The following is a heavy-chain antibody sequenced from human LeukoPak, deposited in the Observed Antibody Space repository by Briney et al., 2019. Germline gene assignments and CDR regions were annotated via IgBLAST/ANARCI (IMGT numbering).Heavy chain of an antibody. J-gene: IGHJ3*02. CDR3: ARHGYDGLDM. CDR2: ITNIGSAI. V-gene: IGHV3-21*01. D-gene: IGHD6-13*01. Sequence: GGSLRLSCVTSGFSFSSYNMNWVRQAPGKGLEWVAFITNIGSAIYYTDSVKGRFTISRDNAKKSMYLQMSSLRAEDTALYYCARHGYDGLDMWGQGTMVTVSS. CDR1: GFSFSSYN.